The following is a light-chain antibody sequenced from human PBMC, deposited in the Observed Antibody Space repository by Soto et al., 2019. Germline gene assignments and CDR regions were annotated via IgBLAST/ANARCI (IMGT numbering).Light chain of an antibody. Sequence: DIVMTQSPDSLAVSLGERATINCKSSQSVLYSSNTKNYLAWYQQKPGQPPKLLIYWASTRESGVPDRFSGSWSGTDFTLTISSLQAEDVAVYYFQQYYRPWTFGHVTKVEIK. J-gene: IGKJ1*01. CDR2: WAS. CDR3: QQYYRPWT. V-gene: IGKV4-1*01. CDR1: QSVLYSSNTKNY.